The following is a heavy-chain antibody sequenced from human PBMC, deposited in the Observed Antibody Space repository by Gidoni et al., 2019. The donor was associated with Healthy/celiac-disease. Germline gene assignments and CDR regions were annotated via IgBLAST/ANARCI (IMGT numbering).Heavy chain of an antibody. V-gene: IGHV3-23*01. CDR2: ISPVGGSP. Sequence: EVQLLESGGGSVQPGGSLRLSGAVSGFTFSNYAMNWVRQAPGEGLAWVSAISPVGGSPYYADSVKGRFTISRDNSKNTLFLEMNNLRAEDTAVYYCTRDGKFRTDGFDVWGPGSMVTVSS. D-gene: IGHD1-26*01. CDR3: TRDGKFRTDGFDV. J-gene: IGHJ3*01. CDR1: GFTFSNYA.